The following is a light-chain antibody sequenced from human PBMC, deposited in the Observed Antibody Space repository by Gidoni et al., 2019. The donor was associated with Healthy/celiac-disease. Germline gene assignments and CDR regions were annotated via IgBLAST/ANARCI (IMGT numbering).Light chain of an antibody. V-gene: IGKV3-11*01. CDR1: QSVSSY. J-gene: IGKJ4*01. Sequence: EIVLTQSPATLSLSPGERATLSCRASQSVSSYLAWYQQKPGQAPRLLIYDASNRATGIPARFSGSGSGTDFTLTISSLEPEDFAVYYCQQRSNWPADFXGXTKVEIK. CDR2: DAS. CDR3: QQRSNWPAD.